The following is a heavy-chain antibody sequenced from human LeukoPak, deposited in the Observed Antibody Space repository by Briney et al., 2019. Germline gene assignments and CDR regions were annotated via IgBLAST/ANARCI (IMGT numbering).Heavy chain of an antibody. Sequence: ASVKVSCKASGYTFTSYDINWVRQATGQGLEWMVWMNPNSGNTGYAQKFQGRVTITRNTSISTAYMELRSLRSDDTAVYYCARGGDGYNPPDYWGQGTLVTVSS. CDR2: MNPNSGNT. V-gene: IGHV1-8*03. J-gene: IGHJ4*02. D-gene: IGHD5-24*01. CDR1: GYTFTSYD. CDR3: ARGGDGYNPPDY.